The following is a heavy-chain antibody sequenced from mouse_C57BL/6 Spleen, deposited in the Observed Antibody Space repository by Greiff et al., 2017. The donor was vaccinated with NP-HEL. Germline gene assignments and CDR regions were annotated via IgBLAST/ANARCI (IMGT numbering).Heavy chain of an antibody. V-gene: IGHV2-5*01. CDR1: GFSLTSYC. D-gene: IGHD2-1*01. CDR3: AKNDGKGYFDV. Sequence: VMLVESGPGLVQPSPSLSITCTVSGFSLTSYCVHWVRQSPGKGLEWLGVIWRGGSTDYNAAFMSRLSITKDNSKSQVFIKMNSLQADDTAIYYSAKNDGKGYFDVWGTGTTVTVSS. CDR2: IWRGGST. J-gene: IGHJ1*03.